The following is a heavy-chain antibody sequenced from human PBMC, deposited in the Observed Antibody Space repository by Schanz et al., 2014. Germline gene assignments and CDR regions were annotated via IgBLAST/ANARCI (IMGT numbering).Heavy chain of an antibody. CDR3: AKGRFGELSAFDI. V-gene: IGHV3-30*18. CDR1: GFTFSSYA. D-gene: IGHD3-10*01. CDR2: ISYDGSKK. J-gene: IGHJ3*02. Sequence: VQLLESGGGLVQPGGSLRLSCAASGFTFSSYAMSWVRQAPGKGLEWVGVISYDGSKKSYADSVKGRFTISRDNSKNTLYLQMNSLRAEDTAVYYCAKGRFGELSAFDIWGQGTMVTVSS.